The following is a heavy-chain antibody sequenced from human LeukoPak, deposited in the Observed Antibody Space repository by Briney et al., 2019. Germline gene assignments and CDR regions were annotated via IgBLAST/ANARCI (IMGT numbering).Heavy chain of an antibody. V-gene: IGHV1-2*02. CDR2: INPNSGGT. J-gene: IGHJ4*02. CDR3: ARMAGDTSGYNPIDY. D-gene: IGHD3-22*01. Sequence: ASMKVSCKASGYTFTGYYMHWVRQAPGQGLEWMGWINPNSGGTNYAQKFQGRVTMTRDTSNSTAYMELSRLRSDDTAVYYCARMAGDTSGYNPIDYWGQGTLVTVSS. CDR1: GYTFTGYY.